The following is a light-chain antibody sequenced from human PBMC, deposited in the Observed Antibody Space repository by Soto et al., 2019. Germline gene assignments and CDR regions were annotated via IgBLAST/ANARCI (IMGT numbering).Light chain of an antibody. CDR1: QSVSSN. CDR2: GAS. CDR3: QQYNNWPPWT. Sequence: EIVLAQSPAALSLSLGERATLSCRASQSVSSNLAWYQQKPGQAPRLLIYGASTRATGIPARFSGSGSGTEFTLTISSLQSEDFAVYYCQQYNNWPPWTFGQGTKVDI. V-gene: IGKV3-15*01. J-gene: IGKJ1*01.